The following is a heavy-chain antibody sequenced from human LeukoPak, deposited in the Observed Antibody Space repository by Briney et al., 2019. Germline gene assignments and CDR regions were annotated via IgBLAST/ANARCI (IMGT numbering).Heavy chain of an antibody. Sequence: GGSLRLSCAASGFIFSSYAMSWVRQAPGKGLEWVSTISGSGDYIYYADSVKGRFTISRDNSKNTLYVQMNSLRAEDTAVYYCAKSSADYFYDSSGYYVDFDYWGQGTLVTVSS. D-gene: IGHD3-22*01. J-gene: IGHJ4*02. V-gene: IGHV3-23*01. CDR1: GFIFSSYA. CDR2: ISGSGDYI. CDR3: AKSSADYFYDSSGYYVDFDY.